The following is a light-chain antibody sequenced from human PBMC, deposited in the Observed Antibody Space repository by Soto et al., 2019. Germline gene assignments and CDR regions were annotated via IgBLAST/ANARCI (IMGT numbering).Light chain of an antibody. Sequence: EIVMTQSPVTLSVSPGERATLSCRASQSIRSNLAWYQQKPGQAPRLLIYGVSTRATDIPARFSGSGSATEFTLTISSLQSEDFAVYYCQHSGGTFGQGTKVDIK. V-gene: IGKV3-15*01. CDR1: QSIRSN. J-gene: IGKJ1*01. CDR3: QHSGGT. CDR2: GVS.